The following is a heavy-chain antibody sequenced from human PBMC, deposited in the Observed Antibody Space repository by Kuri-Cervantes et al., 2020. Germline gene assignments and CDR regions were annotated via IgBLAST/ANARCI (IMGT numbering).Heavy chain of an antibody. Sequence: ESLKISCSVSGGSISSSSYHWVWIRQPPGKGLEWIGNIFYSGSTYYNPSLESRLIISVDTSKNQFSLRLSSVTAADTAVYYCARGSGSYYEERYYFDYWGQGTLVTVSS. CDR3: ARGSGSYYEERYYFDY. J-gene: IGHJ4*02. CDR2: IFYSGST. CDR1: GGSISSSSYH. V-gene: IGHV4-39*07. D-gene: IGHD1-26*01.